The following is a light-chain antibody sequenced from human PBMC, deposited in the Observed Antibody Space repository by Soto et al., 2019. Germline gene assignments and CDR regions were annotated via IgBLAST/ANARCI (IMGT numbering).Light chain of an antibody. CDR1: QSVLYSSTNNNY. Sequence: DIVMTQSPDSLAVSLGERATINCKSSQSVLYSSTNNNYLAWYQQKPGQPPKLLIYWASTRESGVPDRFSGSGSGTDFTLTISSLQAEDVAVYSCQHYYSTPPTFGQGTKVEIK. J-gene: IGKJ1*01. CDR2: WAS. V-gene: IGKV4-1*01. CDR3: QHYYSTPPT.